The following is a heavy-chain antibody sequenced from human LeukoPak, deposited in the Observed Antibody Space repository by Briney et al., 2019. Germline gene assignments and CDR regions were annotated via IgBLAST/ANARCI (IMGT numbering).Heavy chain of an antibody. CDR2: INTDGSTT. CDR1: GFTFRSYG. J-gene: IGHJ4*02. V-gene: IGHV3-74*01. D-gene: IGHD4-17*01. Sequence: PGGSLRLSCPSSGFTFRSYGMNWVRQAPARGLGWVSRINTDGSTTSYADSVKGRFTISRDNAKNTLYLQVNSLRAEDTAVYYCVYGDYVWFYFDYWGQGTLVTVSS. CDR3: VYGDYVWFYFDY.